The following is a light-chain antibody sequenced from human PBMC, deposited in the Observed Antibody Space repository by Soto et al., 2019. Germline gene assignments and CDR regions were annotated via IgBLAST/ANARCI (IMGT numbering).Light chain of an antibody. V-gene: IGKV3D-15*01. CDR2: GAS. CDR1: QSVSSN. CDR3: QQYNNWPPLT. J-gene: IGKJ4*01. Sequence: EIVMTQSPATLSVSPGERATLSCRASQSVSSNLAWYQQKPGQAPRLLIYGASIRATGIPARFSGSASGTEFTLTISSLQSEDFAVYYCQQYNNWPPLTFGGGTKVEIK.